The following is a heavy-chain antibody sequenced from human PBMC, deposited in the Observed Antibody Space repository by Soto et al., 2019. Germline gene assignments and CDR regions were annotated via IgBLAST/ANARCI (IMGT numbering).Heavy chain of an antibody. CDR3: AKVGYDYVWGSYPHDAFDI. CDR2: ISGSGGST. J-gene: IGHJ3*02. Sequence: AGGSLRLSCAASGFTFSSYAMSWVRQAPGKGLEWVSAISGSGGSTYYADSVKGRFTISRDNSKNTLYLQMNSLRAEDTAVYYCAKVGYDYVWGSYPHDAFDIWGQGTMVTVSS. D-gene: IGHD3-16*02. V-gene: IGHV3-23*01. CDR1: GFTFSSYA.